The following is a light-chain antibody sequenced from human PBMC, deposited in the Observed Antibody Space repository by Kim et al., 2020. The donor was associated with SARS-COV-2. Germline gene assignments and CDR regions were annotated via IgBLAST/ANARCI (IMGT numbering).Light chain of an antibody. CDR3: APWDDSLNGYA. CDR2: SNN. CDR1: SSNIGSNT. J-gene: IGLJ1*01. Sequence: QSVLTQPPSASGTPGQRVTISCSGTSSNIGSNTVNWYQQLPGTAPKLLISSNNQRPSGVPDRFSGSKSGTSASLAISGLQSEDEADYYCAPWDDSLNGYALVTGTKVTV. V-gene: IGLV1-44*01.